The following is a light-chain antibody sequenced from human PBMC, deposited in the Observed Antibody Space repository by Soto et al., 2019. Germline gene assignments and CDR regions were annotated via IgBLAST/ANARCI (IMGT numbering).Light chain of an antibody. V-gene: IGKV1-39*01. J-gene: IGKJ1*01. CDR1: QSNSSY. Sequence: IQMPWSPSSLSAPVGDRVPVTCRASQSNSSYLNWYQQKPGKAPKLLIYSASSLESGVPSRFSGSGSGTDFTLTISSLQPEDFATYYCQQSYSTPRTFGQGTKVDIK. CDR2: SAS. CDR3: QQSYSTPRT.